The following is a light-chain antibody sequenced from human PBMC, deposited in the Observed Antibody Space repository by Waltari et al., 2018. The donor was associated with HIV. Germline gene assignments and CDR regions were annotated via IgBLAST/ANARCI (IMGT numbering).Light chain of an antibody. CDR3: VTWADRSSGPVV. CDR2: RNN. CDR1: SSKIGNNY. J-gene: IGLJ2*01. V-gene: IGLV1-47*01. Sequence: QSVLTQPPSASGTPGQRITISCSGSSSKIGNNYVHWYQHLPGTAPKLIIYRNNHRASGVPDLFSGSKSGTSASLAISGLRSEDEADYYCVTWADRSSGPVVFGGGTKVTVL.